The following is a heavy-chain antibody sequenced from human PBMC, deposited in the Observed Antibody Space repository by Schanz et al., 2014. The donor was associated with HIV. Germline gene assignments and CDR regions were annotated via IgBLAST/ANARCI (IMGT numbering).Heavy chain of an antibody. Sequence: EVPLLESGGGLVQPGGSLRLSCKVSGLTFSNHAMTWVRQAPGRGLEWPSAIRISGTTTYYADSVRGRFTISRDNSKNTVYLHMSSLRVEDTAVYYCAQEEVPNDCWGQGTLVTVSS. CDR3: AQEEVPNDC. CDR2: IRISGTTT. CDR1: GLTFSNHA. V-gene: IGHV3-23*01. J-gene: IGHJ4*02.